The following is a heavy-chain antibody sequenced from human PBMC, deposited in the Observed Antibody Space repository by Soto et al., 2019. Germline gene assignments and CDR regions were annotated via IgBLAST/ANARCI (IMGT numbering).Heavy chain of an antibody. J-gene: IGHJ5*02. CDR3: VRCACNGTSCYVFDP. CDR2: INSDGSSA. Sequence: PAGSLRLSCIASGFTFRSHWMHWVRHSQGKGLVWVSQINSDGSSANYADAVKGRLTFSRDNAKKTLYLQMNSLRAADTAVYYCVRCACNGTSCYVFDPWGPGTLVTVSS. D-gene: IGHD2-2*01. V-gene: IGHV3-74*01. CDR1: GFTFRSHW.